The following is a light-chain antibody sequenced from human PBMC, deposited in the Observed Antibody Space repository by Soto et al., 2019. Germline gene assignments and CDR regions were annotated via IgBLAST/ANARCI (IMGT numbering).Light chain of an antibody. CDR3: CSYAGGPYV. V-gene: IGLV2-11*01. CDR1: SSDVGGYNY. CDR2: DVS. J-gene: IGLJ1*01. Sequence: QSALTQPRSESGSPGQSVAISCTGSSSDVGGYNYVSWYQQHPGKAPKVMIYDVSKRPSGVPDRFSGSKSGDTASLTITGLQAEDEADYYCCSYAGGPYVFGTGTKLTVL.